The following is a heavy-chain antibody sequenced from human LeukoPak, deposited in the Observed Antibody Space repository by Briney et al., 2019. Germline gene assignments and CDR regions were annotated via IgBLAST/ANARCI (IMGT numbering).Heavy chain of an antibody. V-gene: IGHV3-53*01. CDR3: ARDAGYDSGWTRFDF. J-gene: IGHJ4*02. D-gene: IGHD5-12*01. Sequence: GGSLRLSCVVSGFNIGTAYMTWVRQAPGKGLEWVSLIYSGGTTYYADSVRGRFTISRDLSTNTIYLQMDTLRADDTAVYYCARDAGYDSGWTRFDFWGQGTLVTVSS. CDR2: IYSGGTT. CDR1: GFNIGTAY.